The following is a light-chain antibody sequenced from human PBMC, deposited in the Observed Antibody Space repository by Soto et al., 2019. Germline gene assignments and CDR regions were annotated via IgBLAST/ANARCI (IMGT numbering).Light chain of an antibody. CDR3: KQYNDWWT. CDR1: QSVSNN. CDR2: GAS. Sequence: EIVMTQSPATLSVSPVESSTLSFRASQSVSNNLTWYQQKPGQPPRLLIYGASTRATGVPGRFSGSGSGTEFTLTISSLQSEDFAVYYCKQYNDWWTCGQGNKGDIK. V-gene: IGKV3-15*01. J-gene: IGKJ1*01.